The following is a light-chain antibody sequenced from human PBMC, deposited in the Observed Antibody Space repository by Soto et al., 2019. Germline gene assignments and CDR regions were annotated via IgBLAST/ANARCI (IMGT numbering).Light chain of an antibody. J-gene: IGKJ4*01. CDR3: QQHRNCPLT. Sequence: EIVLTQSPATLSLSPGERATLSCRASQSVSSYLAWYQQKPGQAPTLLIYDASNRASGIPARFSGSWSGTVVTLSIISLLPEDFAVYYCQQHRNCPLTFGGVTKVELK. V-gene: IGKV3-11*01. CDR2: DAS. CDR1: QSVSSY.